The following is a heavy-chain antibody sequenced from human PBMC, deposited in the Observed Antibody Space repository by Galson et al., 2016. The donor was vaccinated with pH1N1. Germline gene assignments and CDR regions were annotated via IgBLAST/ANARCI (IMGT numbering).Heavy chain of an antibody. CDR3: VRDGERAPGGGDLDYYYSGLDV. CDR2: ISSGSSDI. V-gene: IGHV3-11*06. J-gene: IGHJ6*02. D-gene: IGHD1-1*01. CDR1: GFMFSDHY. Sequence: SLRLSCAASGFMFSDHYMNWIRQAPGRGLEWVSQISSGSSDITYADSVRGRFTVSRDNAKKSLFLQMNSLRAEDTAIYYCVRDGERAPGGGDLDYYYSGLDVWGRGTTVTVS.